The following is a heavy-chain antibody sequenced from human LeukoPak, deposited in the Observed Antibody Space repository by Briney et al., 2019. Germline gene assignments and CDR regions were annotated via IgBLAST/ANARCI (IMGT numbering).Heavy chain of an antibody. J-gene: IGHJ4*02. D-gene: IGHD3-22*01. V-gene: IGHV3-48*01. Sequence: PGGSLRLSCAASGFTFSSYSMNWVRQAPGKGLEWVSYISSSSSTIYYADSVKGRFTISRDNAKNSLYLQMNSLRAEDTAVYYCARDEGYYYDSSGPNFDYWGQGTLVTVSS. CDR2: ISSSSSTI. CDR1: GFTFSSYS. CDR3: ARDEGYYYDSSGPNFDY.